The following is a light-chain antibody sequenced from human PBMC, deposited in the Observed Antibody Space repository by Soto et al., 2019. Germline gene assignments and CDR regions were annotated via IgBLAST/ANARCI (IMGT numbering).Light chain of an antibody. CDR2: AAS. CDR3: QQYYSYPL. Sequence: AIRMTQSPSSLSASTGDRVTITCRASQGISSYLAWYQQKPGKAPKLLIYAASTLQSGVPSRFSGSGSGTDFTLTISCLQSEYFATYYCQQYYSYPLFGQGTKLEIK. J-gene: IGKJ2*01. V-gene: IGKV1-8*01. CDR1: QGISSY.